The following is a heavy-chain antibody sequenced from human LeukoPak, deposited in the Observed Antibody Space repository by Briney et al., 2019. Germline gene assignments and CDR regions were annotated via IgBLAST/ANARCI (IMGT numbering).Heavy chain of an antibody. Sequence: SETLSLTCTVSGGSIGSYYWSWIRQPAGKGLEWIGRIYTSGSTNYNPSLKSRVTMSVDTSKNQFSLKLSSVTAADTAVYYCAREVTYYYDSSGYDDAFDIWGQGTMVTVSS. V-gene: IGHV4-4*07. CDR2: IYTSGST. CDR3: AREVTYYYDSSGYDDAFDI. J-gene: IGHJ3*02. D-gene: IGHD3-22*01. CDR1: GGSIGSYY.